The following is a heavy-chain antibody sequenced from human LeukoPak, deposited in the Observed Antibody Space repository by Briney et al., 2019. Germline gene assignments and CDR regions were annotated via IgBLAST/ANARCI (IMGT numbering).Heavy chain of an antibody. CDR3: AREDIVLMVYAMRGAFDI. D-gene: IGHD2-8*01. CDR1: GYTFTGYY. J-gene: IGHJ3*02. CDR2: INPNSGGT. V-gene: IGHV1-2*06. Sequence: ASVKVSCKASGYTFTGYYMHWVRQAPGQGLEWMGRINPNSGGTNYAQKFQGRVTMTRDTSISTAYVELSRLRSDDTAVYYCAREDIVLMVYAMRGAFDIWGQGTMVTVSS.